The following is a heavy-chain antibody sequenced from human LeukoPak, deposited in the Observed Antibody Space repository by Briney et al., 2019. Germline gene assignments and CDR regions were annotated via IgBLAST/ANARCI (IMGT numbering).Heavy chain of an antibody. CDR1: GYTFTGYY. Sequence: SLKLSCKASGYTFTGYYMHWVRQAPGQGLELMGWINPNSGGTTYAQKFQGRVNMSRDTSISTANMELSRLRSDDTAVYYCARARLGIAVAGINWFDPWGQGTLVTVSS. CDR3: ARARLGIAVAGINWFDP. V-gene: IGHV1-2*02. J-gene: IGHJ5*02. CDR2: INPNSGGT. D-gene: IGHD6-19*01.